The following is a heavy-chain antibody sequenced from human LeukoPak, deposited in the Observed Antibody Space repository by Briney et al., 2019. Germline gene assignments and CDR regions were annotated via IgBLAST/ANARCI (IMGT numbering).Heavy chain of an antibody. Sequence: GGSLRLSCAASGFTLSSYAMSWVRQAPGKGLQWVSSISGSGTSTYYADSVKGRFTISRDNSKNTLFLQMNSLRADDTAVYYCAKERYSSSWYVFDYWGQGSLVTVSS. CDR2: ISGSGTST. V-gene: IGHV3-23*01. J-gene: IGHJ4*02. D-gene: IGHD6-13*01. CDR1: GFTLSSYA. CDR3: AKERYSSSWYVFDY.